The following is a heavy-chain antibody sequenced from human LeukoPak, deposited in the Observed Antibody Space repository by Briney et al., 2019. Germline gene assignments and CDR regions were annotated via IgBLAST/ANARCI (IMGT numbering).Heavy chain of an antibody. CDR1: GYSFFSYY. D-gene: IGHD3-9*01. CDR3: ARGDRLPGYSAPVGDY. V-gene: IGHV1-46*01. J-gene: IGHJ4*02. Sequence: GASVRVSCKAAGYSFFSYYMHWVRQAPGQGVEWGAMINPSGGGTTYAQKFQGRVTVTMDTSTRTVYMDLSSLRSDDTAVYYCARGDRLPGYSAPVGDYWGQGTLVTVSS. CDR2: INPSGGGT.